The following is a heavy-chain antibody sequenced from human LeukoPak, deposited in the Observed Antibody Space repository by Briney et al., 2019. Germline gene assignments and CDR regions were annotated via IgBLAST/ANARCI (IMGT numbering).Heavy chain of an antibody. Sequence: ASVKVSCKASGYTFTGYYMHWVRQAPGQGLEWMGWINPNSGGTNYAQKFQGRVTMTRDTSISTAYMELSRLRSDDTAVYYCARHFSPVARYNWFDPWGQGTLVTVSS. V-gene: IGHV1-2*02. CDR3: ARHFSPVARYNWFDP. D-gene: IGHD6-19*01. CDR1: GYTFTGYY. CDR2: INPNSGGT. J-gene: IGHJ5*02.